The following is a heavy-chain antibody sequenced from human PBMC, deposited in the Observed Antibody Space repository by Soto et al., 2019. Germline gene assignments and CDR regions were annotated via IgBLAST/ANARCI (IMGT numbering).Heavy chain of an antibody. CDR3: ARFRSEAAAGYTPHN. CDR2: VYNSGST. Sequence: PSETLSLTCTVSGGSISSNYWTWIRQPPGKGLEWIGYVYNSGSTNYNPSLKSRVTISEDTSKSQFSLKVNSMTAADTAVYYCARFRSEAAAGYTPHNCGQRILVTVS. V-gene: IGHV4-59*01. D-gene: IGHD6-13*01. CDR1: GGSISSNY. J-gene: IGHJ4*02.